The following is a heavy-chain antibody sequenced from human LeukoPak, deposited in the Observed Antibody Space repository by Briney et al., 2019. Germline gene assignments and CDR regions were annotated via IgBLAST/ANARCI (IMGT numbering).Heavy chain of an antibody. J-gene: IGHJ4*02. Sequence: PGRSLRLSCAASGFTFSGYGMHWVRQAPGKGLEWVADISYDGNDKYYPDSVKGRFTISRDNSKNTLYLQMNSLGAEDTAMYYCAKGHHISGYSLFDYWGQGALVTVSS. CDR2: ISYDGNDK. CDR3: AKGHHISGYSLFDY. CDR1: GFTFSGYG. V-gene: IGHV3-30*18. D-gene: IGHD3-22*01.